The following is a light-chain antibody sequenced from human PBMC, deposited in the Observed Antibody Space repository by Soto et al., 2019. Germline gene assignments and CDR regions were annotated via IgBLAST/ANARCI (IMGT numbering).Light chain of an antibody. Sequence: QSVLTQPASVSRSPGQSITISCAGTTSDVAYYNLVSWYQQHPGRAPKLLIYEVDKRPSGVSVRFSASKSGATASLTISGLLPEDEAVYFCCTYAGHVPKFGGGTKLTVL. J-gene: IGLJ2*01. CDR1: TSDVAYYNL. V-gene: IGLV2-23*02. CDR3: CTYAGHVPK. CDR2: EVD.